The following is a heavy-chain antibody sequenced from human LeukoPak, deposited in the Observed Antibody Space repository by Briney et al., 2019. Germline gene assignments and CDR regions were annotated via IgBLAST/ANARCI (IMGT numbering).Heavy chain of an antibody. Sequence: GGSLRPSWAPSGSPLAPFWMTWVRQPQGNGPGFVATMNRDGSEVAYGNSVRGRFTISRDNAKNSLYLQMYSLRAEDTAVYYCARGIDEWLYLNYWGQGALVTVSS. V-gene: IGHV3-7*04. CDR1: GSPLAPFW. CDR3: ARGIDEWLYLNY. D-gene: IGHD3-3*01. J-gene: IGHJ4*02. CDR2: MNRDGSEV.